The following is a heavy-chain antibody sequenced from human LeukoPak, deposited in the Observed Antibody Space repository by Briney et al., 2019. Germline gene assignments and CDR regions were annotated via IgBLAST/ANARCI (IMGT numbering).Heavy chain of an antibody. CDR1: GGSFSGYY. V-gene: IGHV4-34*01. J-gene: IGHJ5*02. Sequence: PSETLSLTCAVYGGSFSGYYWSWIRQPPGKGLEWIGEINHSGSTNYNPSLKSRVTISVDTSKNQFSLKLSSVTAADTAVYYCATSIVGDTNWFDPWGQGTLVTVSS. CDR2: INHSGST. D-gene: IGHD1-26*01. CDR3: ATSIVGDTNWFDP.